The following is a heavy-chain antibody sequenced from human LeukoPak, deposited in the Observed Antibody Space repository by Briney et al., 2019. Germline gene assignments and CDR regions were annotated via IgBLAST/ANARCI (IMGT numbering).Heavy chain of an antibody. CDR3: ALYREPIGDFDY. V-gene: IGHV1-69*05. CDR2: IIPIFGTA. Sequence: GASVKVSCKASGGTFSSYAISWVRQAPGQGLEWMGGIIPIFGTANYAQKFQGRVTITTDESTSTAYMELSSLRSEDTAVYYCALYREPIGDFDYWGQGTLVTVSS. J-gene: IGHJ4*02. CDR1: GGTFSSYA. D-gene: IGHD1-14*01.